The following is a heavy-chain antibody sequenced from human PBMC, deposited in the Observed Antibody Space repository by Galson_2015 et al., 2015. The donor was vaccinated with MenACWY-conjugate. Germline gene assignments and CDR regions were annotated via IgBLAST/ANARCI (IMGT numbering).Heavy chain of an antibody. J-gene: IGHJ3*02. CDR2: ISPYNGHT. D-gene: IGHD3-3*01. CDR3: ARGGPYYDHRSAPTYAFLI. Sequence: SVKVSCKASGYTFTSYGITWVRQAPGQGLECVGWISPYNGHTHYAQKVQGRVTLTTETSTRTAFMELRSLKFDDTAMYYCARGGPYYDHRSAPTYAFLIWRPGTLVTVSS. V-gene: IGHV1-18*01. CDR1: GYTFTSYG.